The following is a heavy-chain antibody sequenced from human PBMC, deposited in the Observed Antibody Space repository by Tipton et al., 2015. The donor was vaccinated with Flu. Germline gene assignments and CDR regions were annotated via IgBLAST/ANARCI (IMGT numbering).Heavy chain of an antibody. Sequence: SLRLSCAASGFTFSSYSMNWVRQAPGKGLEWISFISGNSGAIFYADSVKGRFTISRDNAKNSVYLHMYSLRDEDTAVYYCARDRGGSYTEIDFWGQGTLVTVSS. V-gene: IGHV3-48*02. CDR2: ISGNSGAI. D-gene: IGHD1-26*01. CDR3: ARDRGGSYTEIDF. CDR1: GFTFSSYS. J-gene: IGHJ4*02.